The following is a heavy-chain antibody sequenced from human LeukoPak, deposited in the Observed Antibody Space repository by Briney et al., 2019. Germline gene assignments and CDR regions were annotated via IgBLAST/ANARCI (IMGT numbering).Heavy chain of an antibody. J-gene: IGHJ5*02. D-gene: IGHD1-14*01. CDR1: GGSITSSSFY. CDR3: AGLIRPGWFDP. V-gene: IGHV4-61*02. CDR2: IYPSGST. Sequence: PSETLSLTCTVSGGSITSSSFYWSWIRQPAGKGLEWIGRIYPSGSTNYNPSLKSRVAISLDTSKNHFSLKLSSVTAADTAVYYCAGLIRPGWFDPWGQGTLVTVSS.